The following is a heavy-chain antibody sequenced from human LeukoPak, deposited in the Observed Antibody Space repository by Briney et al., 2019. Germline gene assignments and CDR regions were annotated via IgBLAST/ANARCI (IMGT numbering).Heavy chain of an antibody. CDR3: ARDDYDFWSGPRGFDP. CDR1: GGSISSYY. D-gene: IGHD3-3*01. CDR2: IYTSGST. V-gene: IGHV4-4*07. Sequence: SETLSLTCTVSGGSISSYYWSWLRQPAGKGLEWLGRIYTSGSTNYNPSLKSRVTMSVDTSKNQFSLKLSSVTAADTAVYYCARDDYDFWSGPRGFDPWGQGTLVTVSS. J-gene: IGHJ5*02.